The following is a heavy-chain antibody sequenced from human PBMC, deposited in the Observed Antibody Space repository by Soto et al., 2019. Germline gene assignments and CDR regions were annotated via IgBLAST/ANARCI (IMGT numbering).Heavy chain of an antibody. J-gene: IGHJ4*02. Sequence: GSLRLSCAASGFTFSIYAMTWVRQSPGKGLEWVSSMSRTGDNTYYADSVKGRFTISRDNSKNTLYLQMNSLRAEDTAIYYCAKDQSNSNPLYYFDFWGPGTLVTVSS. D-gene: IGHD3-22*01. CDR2: MSRTGDNT. V-gene: IGHV3-23*01. CDR1: GFTFSIYA. CDR3: AKDQSNSNPLYYFDF.